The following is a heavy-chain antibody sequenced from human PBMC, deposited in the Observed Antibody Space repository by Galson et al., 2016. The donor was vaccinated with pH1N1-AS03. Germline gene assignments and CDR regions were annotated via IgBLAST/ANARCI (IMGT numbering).Heavy chain of an antibody. CDR1: GFNFTSHW. CDR3: ARHMGNSWHDGLDF. V-gene: IGHV5-10-1*01. D-gene: IGHD2-21*01. J-gene: IGHJ4*02. CDR2: IDPSDSYT. Sequence: QSGAEVKKPGESLRISCKGSGFNFTSHWISWVRQMPGKGLEWMGRIDPSDSYTNYSPSFKGHITISADMSISTAYLEWSSLKASDTAIYYCARHMGNSWHDGLDFWGPGTLVTVSS.